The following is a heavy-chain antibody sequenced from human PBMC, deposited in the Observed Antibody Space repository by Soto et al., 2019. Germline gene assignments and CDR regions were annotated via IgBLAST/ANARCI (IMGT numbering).Heavy chain of an antibody. D-gene: IGHD6-19*01. CDR2: IYHSGST. J-gene: IGHJ4*02. Sequence: QVQLQESGPGLVKPSGTLSLTCAVSGGSISSSNWWSWVRQPPGKGLEWIGEIYHSGSTNYNPSLKRRGXXXVXXSKNQFSLKLSSVTAADTAVYYCARVAVAGTRVDYWGQGTLVTVSS. CDR1: GGSISSSNW. V-gene: IGHV4-4*02. CDR3: ARVAVAGTRVDY.